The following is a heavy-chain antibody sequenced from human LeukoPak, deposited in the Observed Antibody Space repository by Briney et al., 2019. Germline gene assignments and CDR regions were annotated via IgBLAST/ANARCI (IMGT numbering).Heavy chain of an antibody. V-gene: IGHV4-39*01. CDR1: GGSISNSSPYY. CDR3: ARHKGQAEGKEAFDI. CDR2: IYYSGIT. J-gene: IGHJ3*02. Sequence: SETLSLTCTVSGGSISNSSPYYWAWIRQPPGKGLEWIWTIYYSGITSYNPSLTSRITISVDTSKNQFSLNLRSVTAADTAVYFCARHKGQAEGKEAFDIWGQGTMVTVSS. D-gene: IGHD3-10*01.